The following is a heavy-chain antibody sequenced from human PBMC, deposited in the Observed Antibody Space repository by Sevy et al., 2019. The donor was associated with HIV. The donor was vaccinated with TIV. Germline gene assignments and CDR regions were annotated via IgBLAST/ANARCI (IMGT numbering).Heavy chain of an antibody. CDR2: IWFDGSVK. J-gene: IGHJ4*02. CDR3: ARESPSDWYLDS. V-gene: IGHV3-33*01. D-gene: IGHD6-19*01. Sequence: GGSLRLSCAASGFSFSNSGMHWVRQAPGKVLEWVAAIWFDGSVKYYKDSVKDRFTIFRDNSRNTQYLQINSLRAEDTAVYYCARESPSDWYLDSWGQGALVTVSS. CDR1: GFSFSNSG.